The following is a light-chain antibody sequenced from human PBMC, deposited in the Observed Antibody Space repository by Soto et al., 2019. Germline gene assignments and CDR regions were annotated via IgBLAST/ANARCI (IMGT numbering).Light chain of an antibody. CDR3: QQAGRP. V-gene: IGKV3-20*01. Sequence: ETVLTQVPDTMYLCPGARPNLSCSASQSLTTDYLAWYQQKPGQTPRLLIHGASSRATGIPDRFSGSGSGTDFTLTISRRDPEDSSVYYCQQAGRPFGQGTKVDIK. CDR2: GAS. CDR1: QSLTTDY. J-gene: IGKJ1*01.